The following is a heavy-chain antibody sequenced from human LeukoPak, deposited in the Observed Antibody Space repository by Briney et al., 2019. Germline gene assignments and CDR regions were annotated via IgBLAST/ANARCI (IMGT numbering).Heavy chain of an antibody. J-gene: IGHJ4*02. CDR3: ARDPYSNGWYDYFDY. V-gene: IGHV1-46*01. CDR2: INPSGGST. Sequence: GASVKVSCKASGYSFTSYYMHWVRQAPGQGLEWMGIINPSGGSTSYAQKFQGRVTMTRDTSTSTVYTELSSLRSEDTAVYYCARDPYSNGWYDYFDYWGQGTLVTVSS. D-gene: IGHD6-19*01. CDR1: GYSFTSYY.